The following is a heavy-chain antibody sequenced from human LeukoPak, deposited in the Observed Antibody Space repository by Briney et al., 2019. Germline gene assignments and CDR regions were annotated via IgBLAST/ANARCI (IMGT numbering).Heavy chain of an antibody. CDR2: INPSDGGT. J-gene: IGHJ4*02. CDR1: GDTFTSYN. Sequence: ASVKVSCEASGDTFTSYNIQWVRQAPGQGLEWMGIINPSDGGTGYAQKFQDRVTMTRDTSTSTAYMGLNSLTSEDTAVYYCARESGHVFDYWGQGTLVTVSS. V-gene: IGHV1-46*01. D-gene: IGHD3-16*01. CDR3: ARESGHVFDY.